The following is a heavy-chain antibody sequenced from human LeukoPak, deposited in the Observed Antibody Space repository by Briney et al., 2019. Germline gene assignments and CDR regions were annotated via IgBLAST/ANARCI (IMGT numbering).Heavy chain of an antibody. CDR3: ARDLSGSYSGGYFDY. Sequence: SVKVSCKPSGGTFSSYAISWVRQAPGQGLEWMGGIIPIFGTANYAQKFQGRVTITADESTSTAYMELSSLRSEDTAVYYCARDLSGSYSGGYFDYWGQGTLVTVSS. J-gene: IGHJ4*02. V-gene: IGHV1-69*13. CDR1: GGTFSSYA. CDR2: IIPIFGTA. D-gene: IGHD3-10*01.